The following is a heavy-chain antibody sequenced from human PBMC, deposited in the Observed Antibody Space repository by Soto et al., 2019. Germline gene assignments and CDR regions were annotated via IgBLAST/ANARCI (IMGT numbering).Heavy chain of an antibody. J-gene: IGHJ6*02. V-gene: IGHV4-59*08. CDR3: ARQGFGPLHGLVDV. CDR2: VHHSWGS. D-gene: IGHD3-10*01. CDR1: GGSISSYY. Sequence: QVQLQESGPGLVKPSETLSLSCTVSGGSISSYYWSWFRQSPGKRMEWIGYVHHSWGSSYNPSLQSRVAISLDTSKCQFSLKVTSVTATDTAVYYCARQGFGPLHGLVDVWGQRTTVTVSS.